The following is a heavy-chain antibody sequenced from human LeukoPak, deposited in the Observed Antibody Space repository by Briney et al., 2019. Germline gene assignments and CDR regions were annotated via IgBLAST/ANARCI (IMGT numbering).Heavy chain of an antibody. Sequence: PSETLSLTCTVSGGSISSSSYYWGWIRQPPGKGLEWIGSIYYSGSTYYNPSLKSRVTISVDTSKNQFSLKLSSVTAADTAVYYCARRDGYNGDAFDIWGQGTMVTVSS. J-gene: IGHJ3*02. D-gene: IGHD5-24*01. CDR3: ARRDGYNGDAFDI. V-gene: IGHV4-39*07. CDR1: GGSISSSSYY. CDR2: IYYSGST.